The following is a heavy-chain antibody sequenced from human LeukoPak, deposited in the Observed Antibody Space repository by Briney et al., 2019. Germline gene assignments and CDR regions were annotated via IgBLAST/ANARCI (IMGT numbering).Heavy chain of an antibody. CDR3: AKDSGHYGGNSGWFDP. Sequence: GGSLRLSCAASGFTFSGYAMSWVRQAPGKGLEWVSAISGSGGSTYYADSVKGRFTISRDNSKNTLYLQMNSLRAEDTAVYYCAKDSGHYGGNSGWFDPWGQGTLVTVSS. CDR1: GFTFSGYA. CDR2: ISGSGGST. V-gene: IGHV3-23*01. D-gene: IGHD4-23*01. J-gene: IGHJ5*02.